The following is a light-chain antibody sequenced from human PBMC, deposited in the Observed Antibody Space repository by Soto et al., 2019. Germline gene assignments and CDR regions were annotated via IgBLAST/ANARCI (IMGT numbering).Light chain of an antibody. V-gene: IGLV2-14*01. CDR1: SSDVGTYNY. Sequence: QSALTQPASVSGSPGQSITISCTGTSSDVGTYNYVSWYQQHPGKAPKLMIYGVSNRPSGIPNRFSGSESGNTASLTISGLQAEYEADYYCNSYTTTSTVVFGGGTKLTVL. J-gene: IGLJ3*02. CDR3: NSYTTTSTVV. CDR2: GVS.